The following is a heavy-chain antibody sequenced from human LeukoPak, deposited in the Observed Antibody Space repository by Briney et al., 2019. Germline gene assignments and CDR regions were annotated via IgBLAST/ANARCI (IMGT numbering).Heavy chain of an antibody. Sequence: GGSLRLSCAASGFTFSSYGMHWVRQAPGKGLEWVAFIRYDGSNKYYADSVKGRFTISRDNSKNTLYLQMNSLRAEDTAVYYCAKDRDSYGSYFDYWGQGTLATVSS. CDR2: IRYDGSNK. J-gene: IGHJ4*02. CDR3: AKDRDSYGSYFDY. CDR1: GFTFSSYG. V-gene: IGHV3-30*02. D-gene: IGHD5-18*01.